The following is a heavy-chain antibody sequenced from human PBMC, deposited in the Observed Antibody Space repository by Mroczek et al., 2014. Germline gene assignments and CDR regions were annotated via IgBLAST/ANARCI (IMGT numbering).Heavy chain of an antibody. V-gene: IGHV4-34*01. CDR3: ARDQTHSRWTTVTTYSLLNWFDP. D-gene: IGHD4-17*01. Sequence: QVQLQQWGAGLLKPSETLSLTCAVYGGSFSGYYWSWIRQPPGKGLEWIGEINHSGSTNYNPSLKSRVTISVDTSKNQFSLKLSSVTAADTAVYYCARDQTHSRWTTVTTYSLLNWFDPWGQGTLVTVSS. CDR2: INHSGST. CDR1: GGSFSGYY. J-gene: IGHJ5*02.